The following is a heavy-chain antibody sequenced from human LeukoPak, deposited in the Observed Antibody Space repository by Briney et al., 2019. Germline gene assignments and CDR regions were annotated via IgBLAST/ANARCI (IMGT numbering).Heavy chain of an antibody. V-gene: IGHV3-53*01. D-gene: IGHD4-17*01. CDR1: GFTVSSNY. CDR3: AKGRPYGDRKIYSDY. J-gene: IGHJ4*02. Sequence: PGGSLRLSCAASGFTVSSNYMTWVRQAPGKGLEWVSVLYSGGDTYYADSVKGRFTISRDNSKNTLYLQMNSLRADDTAVYYCAKGRPYGDRKIYSDYWGQGTLVTVSS. CDR2: LYSGGDT.